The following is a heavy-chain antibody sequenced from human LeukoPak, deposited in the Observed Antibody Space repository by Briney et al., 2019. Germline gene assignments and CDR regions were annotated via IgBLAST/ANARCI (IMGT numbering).Heavy chain of an antibody. V-gene: IGHV3-30*02. CDR1: RFTFSAYN. D-gene: IGHD1-26*01. CDR3: AKDRGSGTYSFDY. CDR2: IENSEKDK. J-gene: IGHJ4*02. Sequence: PGGSLRLSCAASRFTFSAYNMHWVRQAPGKGLEWVAFIENSEKDKYYADSVKGRFTISRDNSKNMLYLQMNNLRTEGTADYYCAKDRGSGTYSFDYWGQGALVTVSS.